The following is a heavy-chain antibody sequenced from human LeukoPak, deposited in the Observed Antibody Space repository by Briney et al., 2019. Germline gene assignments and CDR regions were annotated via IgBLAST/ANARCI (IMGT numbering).Heavy chain of an antibody. CDR3: ARDRSDRLAVAGTSAFDY. CDR1: GFTFSSYS. CDR2: IISSSSYI. J-gene: IGHJ4*02. D-gene: IGHD6-19*01. V-gene: IGHV3-21*01. Sequence: GGTLRLSCAASGFTFSSYSMNWVRQAPGKGLEWGSSIISSSSYIYYADSVKGRFTISRDNAKNSLYLQMNSLRAEDTAVYYCARDRSDRLAVAGTSAFDYWGQGTLVTVSS.